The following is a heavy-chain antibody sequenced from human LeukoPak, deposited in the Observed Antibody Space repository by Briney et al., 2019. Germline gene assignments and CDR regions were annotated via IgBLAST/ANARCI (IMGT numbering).Heavy chain of an antibody. V-gene: IGHV1-2*06. CDR1: GYTFTGYY. J-gene: IGHJ5*02. Sequence: GASVKVSFKASGYTFTGYYMHWVRQAPGQGLEWMGRINPNSGGTSYAQKFQGRVTMTRDTSISTAYMELSRLRSDDTAVYYCAGAPYYDFWSGHNWFDPWGQGTLVTVSS. CDR3: AGAPYYDFWSGHNWFDP. CDR2: INPNSGGT. D-gene: IGHD3-3*01.